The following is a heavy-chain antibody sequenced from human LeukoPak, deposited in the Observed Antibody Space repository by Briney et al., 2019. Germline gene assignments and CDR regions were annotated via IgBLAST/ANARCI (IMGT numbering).Heavy chain of an antibody. CDR2: ISAYNGNT. CDR1: GYTFTSYG. CDR3: ARDGGVVELQYYFDY. D-gene: IGHD2-21*01. V-gene: IGHV1-18*01. J-gene: IGHJ4*02. Sequence: GASVKVSCEASGYTFTSYGISWVRQAPGQGLEWMGWISAYNGNTNYAQKLQGRVTMTTDTSTSTAYMELRSLRSDDTAVYYCARDGGVVELQYYFDYWGQGTLVTVSS.